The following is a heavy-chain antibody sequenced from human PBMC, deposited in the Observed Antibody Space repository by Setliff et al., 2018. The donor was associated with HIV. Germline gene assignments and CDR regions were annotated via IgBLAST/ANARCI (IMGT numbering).Heavy chain of an antibody. CDR1: GFTFSSYA. Sequence: GSLRLSCAASGFTFSSYAMSWVRQAPGKGLDWVSAISGRGGSTYYADSVKGRFTISRDNAKNSLYLQMNSLRAEDTAVYYCASDKIEDAFDIWGQGTMVTVSS. D-gene: IGHD2-21*01. V-gene: IGHV3-23*01. CDR2: ISGRGGST. CDR3: ASDKIEDAFDI. J-gene: IGHJ3*02.